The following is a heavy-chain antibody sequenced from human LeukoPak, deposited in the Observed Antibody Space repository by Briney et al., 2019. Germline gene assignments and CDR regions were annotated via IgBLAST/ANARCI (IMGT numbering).Heavy chain of an antibody. Sequence: GASVTVSCTASGGTFSSYAISWVRQAPGQGLEWMGGIIPIFGTANYAQKFQGRVTITADESTSTAYMELSSLRSEDTAVYYCARGGRRTSPYNWFDPWGQGTLVTVSS. D-gene: IGHD1-1*01. CDR2: IIPIFGTA. V-gene: IGHV1-69*01. CDR3: ARGGRRTSPYNWFDP. J-gene: IGHJ5*02. CDR1: GGTFSSYA.